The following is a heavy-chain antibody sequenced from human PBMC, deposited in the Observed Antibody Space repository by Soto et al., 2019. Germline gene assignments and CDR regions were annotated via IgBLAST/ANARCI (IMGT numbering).Heavy chain of an antibody. V-gene: IGHV4-59*01. CDR1: GGSISGYY. CDR2: MYNTGST. CDR3: ARDLWSNCGTACYPLDV. Sequence: SETLSLTCTVSGGSISGYYWSWIRQPPGKGLEWIGYMYNTGSTVYNPSFKSRVTISVDTSKNQFSLKLNSVTAADTAVYYCARDLWSNCGTACYPLDVWGQGTTVTVS. D-gene: IGHD2-21*02. J-gene: IGHJ6*02.